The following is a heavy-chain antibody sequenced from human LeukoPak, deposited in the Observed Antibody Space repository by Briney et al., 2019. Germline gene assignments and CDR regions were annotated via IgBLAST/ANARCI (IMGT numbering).Heavy chain of an antibody. J-gene: IGHJ6*03. CDR2: IYPDDSDT. CDR1: GYTFSSYW. Sequence: GESLKISFKGSGYTFSSYWIGWVRPMPGKGVEWMGIIYPDDSDTRYSPSFQGQVTISADKSISTAYLQWSSLKASDTAMYYCARLAYCSNDVCYSNYYYSMDVWGKGTTVTVSS. D-gene: IGHD2-8*01. CDR3: ARLAYCSNDVCYSNYYYSMDV. V-gene: IGHV5-51*01.